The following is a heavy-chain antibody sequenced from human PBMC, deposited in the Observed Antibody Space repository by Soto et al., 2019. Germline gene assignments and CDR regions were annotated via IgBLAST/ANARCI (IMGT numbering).Heavy chain of an antibody. D-gene: IGHD3-10*01. J-gene: IGHJ4*02. Sequence: SVKVSCKASGGTFSSYAISWVRQAPGQGLEWMGGIIPIFGTANYAQKFQGRVTITADESTSTAYMELSSLRSEDTAVYYCARDLGPYYYGSGSYPFDYWGQGTLVT. CDR3: ARDLGPYYYGSGSYPFDY. V-gene: IGHV1-69*13. CDR1: GGTFSSYA. CDR2: IIPIFGTA.